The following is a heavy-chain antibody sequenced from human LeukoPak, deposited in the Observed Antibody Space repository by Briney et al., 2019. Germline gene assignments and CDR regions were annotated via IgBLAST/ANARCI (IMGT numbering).Heavy chain of an antibody. CDR1: GGSISRGGYY. Sequence: PSETLSLTCTVSGGSISRGGYYWSWIRKHPGKGLEWIGYIYYSGSTYYNPSLKSRVTISVDTSKNQFSLKLSSVTAADTAVYYCARLTGTTSCWFDPWGQGTLVTVSS. J-gene: IGHJ5*02. CDR3: ARLTGTTSCWFDP. CDR2: IYYSGST. D-gene: IGHD1-7*01. V-gene: IGHV4-31*03.